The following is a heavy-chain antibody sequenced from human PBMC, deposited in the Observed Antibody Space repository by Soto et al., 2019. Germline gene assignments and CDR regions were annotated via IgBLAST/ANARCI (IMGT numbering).Heavy chain of an antibody. J-gene: IGHJ6*03. D-gene: IGHD3-3*01. CDR3: ARGLGYDFWSGYSPYYYYMDV. CDR1: GYTFTNYP. V-gene: IGHV1-8*02. Sequence: ASVKVSCKASGYTFTNYPMHWVRQAPGQGLEWMGWINTNNGNTRYAQKFQGRVTMTRNTSISTTYMELSSLRSEDTAVYYCARGLGYDFWSGYSPYYYYMDVWGKGTTVTVSS. CDR2: INTNNGNT.